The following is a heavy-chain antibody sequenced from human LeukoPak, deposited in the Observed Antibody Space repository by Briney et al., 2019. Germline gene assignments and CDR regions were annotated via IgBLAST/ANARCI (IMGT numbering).Heavy chain of an antibody. CDR3: ARGTYYGRSGYYSFDY. J-gene: IGHJ4*02. CDR2: IIPIFGTT. V-gene: IGHV1-69*13. CDR1: GGTFSSYA. Sequence: SVKVSCKASGGTFSSYAISWVRQAPGQGLEWMGGIIPIFGTTNYAQKFQGRVTITADESTTTAYMELSSLRSEDTAVYHCARGTYYGRSGYYSFDYWGPGTLVTVPS. D-gene: IGHD3-22*01.